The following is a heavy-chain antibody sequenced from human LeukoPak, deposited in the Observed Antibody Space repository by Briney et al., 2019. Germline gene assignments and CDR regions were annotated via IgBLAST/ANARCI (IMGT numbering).Heavy chain of an antibody. Sequence: VGSLRLSCAASGFTFSTHSMNWVRRAPGKGLEWLSNIGSSGSPISYADSVKGRFTISRDNAKNSLYLQMNSLRAEDTAVYYCATAYGSQWGQGTLVTVSS. V-gene: IGHV3-48*01. CDR1: GFTFSTHS. J-gene: IGHJ4*02. CDR2: IGSSGSPI. D-gene: IGHD2-15*01. CDR3: ATAYGSQ.